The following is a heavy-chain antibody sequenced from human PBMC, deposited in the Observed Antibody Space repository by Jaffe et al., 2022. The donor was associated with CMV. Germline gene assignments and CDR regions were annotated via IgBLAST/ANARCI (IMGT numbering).Heavy chain of an antibody. Sequence: EVQLLESGGGLVQPGGSLRLSCAASGFTFTSYAINWVRQTPGKGLEWVSGFSGSSDSTYYADSVKGRFTISRDNSKNTLYLQMDSLRAEDTAIYYCARGWCDSWGQGTLVTVSS. CDR1: GFTFTSYA. J-gene: IGHJ5*01. V-gene: IGHV3-23*01. CDR3: ARGWCDS. CDR2: FSGSSDST.